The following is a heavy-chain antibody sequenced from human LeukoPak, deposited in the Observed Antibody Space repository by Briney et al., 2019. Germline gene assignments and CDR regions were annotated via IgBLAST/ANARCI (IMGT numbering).Heavy chain of an antibody. J-gene: IGHJ3*02. V-gene: IGHV1-2*02. CDR3: ARLILYCSGGSCYSGRENAFDI. D-gene: IGHD2-15*01. CDR1: GYTFTSYD. CDR2: INPNSGGT. Sequence: GASVKVSCKASGYTFTSYDINWVRQATGQGLEWMGWINPNSGGTNYAQKFQGRVTMTRDTSISTAYMELSRLRSDDTAVYYCARLILYCSGGSCYSGRENAFDIWGQGTMVTVSS.